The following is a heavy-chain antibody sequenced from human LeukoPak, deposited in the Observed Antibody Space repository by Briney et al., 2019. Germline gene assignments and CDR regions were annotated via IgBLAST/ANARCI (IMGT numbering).Heavy chain of an antibody. CDR2: IIPILGTA. CDR3: ARANHYDSSGYYEVWFDP. V-gene: IGHV1-69*05. CDR1: GGTFSSYV. D-gene: IGHD3-22*01. Sequence: ASVKVSCKASGGTFSSYVITWVRQAPGQGLEWMGGIIPILGTANHAQKFQGRVTVTTDESTSTAYMELGSLRSEDTAVYYCARANHYDSSGYYEVWFDPWGQGTLVTVSS. J-gene: IGHJ5*02.